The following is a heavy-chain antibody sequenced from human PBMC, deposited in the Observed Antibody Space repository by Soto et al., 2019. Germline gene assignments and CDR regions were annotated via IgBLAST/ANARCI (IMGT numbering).Heavy chain of an antibody. Sequence: PGGSLRLSCAASGFTFSSYGMHWVRQAPGKGLEWVAVIWYDGSNKYYADSVKGRFTISRDNSKNTLYLQMNSLRAEDTAVYYCVREGAVVYYYYGMDVWGQGTTVTVSS. CDR3: VREGAVVYYYYGMDV. D-gene: IGHD2-15*01. J-gene: IGHJ6*02. CDR2: IWYDGSNK. V-gene: IGHV3-33*01. CDR1: GFTFSSYG.